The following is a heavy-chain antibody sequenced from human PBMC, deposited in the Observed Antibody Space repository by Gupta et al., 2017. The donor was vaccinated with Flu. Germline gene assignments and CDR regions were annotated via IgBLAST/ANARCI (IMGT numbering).Heavy chain of an antibody. Sequence: QVQLQESGPGLVKPSQTLSLTCTVSGGSISSGSYYWSWIRQPAGKGLEWIGRIYTSGSTNYNPSLKSRVTISVDTSKNQFSLKLSSVTAADTAVYYCARTTKIVVVPAVAYYYGMDVWGQGTTVTVSS. CDR2: IYTSGST. V-gene: IGHV4-61*02. J-gene: IGHJ6*02. D-gene: IGHD2-2*01. CDR1: GGSISSGSYY. CDR3: ARTTKIVVVPAVAYYYGMDV.